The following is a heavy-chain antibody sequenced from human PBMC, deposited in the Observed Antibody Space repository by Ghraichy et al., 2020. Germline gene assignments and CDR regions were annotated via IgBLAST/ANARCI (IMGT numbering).Heavy chain of an antibody. CDR2: ISYDGSNK. V-gene: IGHV3-30*04. CDR1: GFTFSSYA. CDR3: ATAAYRNYFDY. D-gene: IGHD2-2*01. Sequence: GGSLRLSCAASGFTFSSYAMHWVRQAPGKGLEWVAVISYDGSNKYYTDSVKGRFTISRDNSKNTLYLQMNSLRAEDTAVYYCATAAYRNYFDYWGQGTLVTVSS. J-gene: IGHJ4*02.